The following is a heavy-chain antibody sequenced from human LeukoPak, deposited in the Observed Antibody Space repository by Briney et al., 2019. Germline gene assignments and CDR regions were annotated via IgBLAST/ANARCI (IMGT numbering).Heavy chain of an antibody. CDR1: GFTFSSYA. CDR2: ISYDGSNK. CDR3: AREGHSYYDFWSGYSRNFDY. V-gene: IGHV3-30*04. J-gene: IGHJ4*02. D-gene: IGHD3-3*01. Sequence: GRSLRLSCAASGFTFSSYAMHWVRQAPGKGLEWVAVISYDGSNKYYADSVKGRFTISRGNSKNTLYLQMNSLRAEDTAVYYCAREGHSYYDFWSGYSRNFDYWGQGTLVTVSS.